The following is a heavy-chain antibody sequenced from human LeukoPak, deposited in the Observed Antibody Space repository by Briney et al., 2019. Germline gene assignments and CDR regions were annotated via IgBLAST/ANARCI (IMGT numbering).Heavy chain of an antibody. Sequence: NSSETLSLTCTVSGESISGFYWNWIRQPPGKGLEWIGYIYYSGSTNYNPSLKSRVTISVDTSKNQFSLKLSSVTAADTAVYYCARGDQYYYDSSAPPNWFDPWGQGTLVTVSS. CDR1: GESISGFY. J-gene: IGHJ5*02. D-gene: IGHD3-22*01. V-gene: IGHV4-59*01. CDR3: ARGDQYYYDSSAPPNWFDP. CDR2: IYYSGST.